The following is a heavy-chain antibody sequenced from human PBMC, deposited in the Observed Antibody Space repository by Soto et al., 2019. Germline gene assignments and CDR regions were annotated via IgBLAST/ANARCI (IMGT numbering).Heavy chain of an antibody. CDR1: GYTFTSYG. V-gene: IGHV1-18*01. CDR2: ISAYNGNT. D-gene: IGHD3-22*01. Sequence: AASVKVSCTASGYTFTSYGISWVRQAPGRGLEWMGWISAYNGNTNYAQKLQGRVTMTTDTSTSTAYMELRSLRSDDTAVYYCARVSTYYYDSSGYVGRVAGAGIENWG. J-gene: IGHJ3*02. CDR3: ARVSTYYYDSSGYVGRVAGAGIEN.